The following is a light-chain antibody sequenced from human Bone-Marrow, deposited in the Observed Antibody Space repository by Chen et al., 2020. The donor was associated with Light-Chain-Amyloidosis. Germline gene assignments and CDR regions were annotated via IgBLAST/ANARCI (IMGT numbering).Light chain of an antibody. J-gene: IGLJ2*01. CDR2: RDT. Sequence: SYELTQPPSVSVSPGQTARLTCSGDDLPTKYAYWYQQQPGQAPVLVIHRDTERPSGISERFSGSSSGTTATLTISGVQAEDEADYHCQSAYSSGTYEVIFGGGTKLTVL. CDR3: QSAYSSGTYEVI. CDR1: DLPTKY. V-gene: IGLV3-25*03.